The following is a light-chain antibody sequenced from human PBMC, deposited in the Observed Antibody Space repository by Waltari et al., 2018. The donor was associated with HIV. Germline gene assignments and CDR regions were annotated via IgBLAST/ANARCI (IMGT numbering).Light chain of an antibody. V-gene: IGLV2-14*01. CDR3: SSYTTSSTLV. CDR2: EVT. CDR1: SSEVGGYNY. J-gene: IGLJ2*01. Sequence: QSALTQPASVSGSPGQSITISCTGTSSEVGGYNYVSWYQQHPGKAPKLMIYEVTNRPSGVSNRFSGSKSANTASLTISGLQAEDEADYYCSSYTTSSTLVFGGGTKVTVL.